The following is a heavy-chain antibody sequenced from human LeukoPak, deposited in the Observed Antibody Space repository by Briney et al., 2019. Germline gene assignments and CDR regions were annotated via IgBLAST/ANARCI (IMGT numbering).Heavy chain of an antibody. CDR1: GFTFSSYS. CDR2: ISSSSSTI. CDR3: AKDIMSSGYNRPFDY. D-gene: IGHD3-22*01. Sequence: PGGSLRLSCAASGFTFSSYSMNWVRQAPGKGLEWVSYISSSSSTIYYADSVKGRFTISRDNAKNSLYLQMNSLRAEDTAVYYCAKDIMSSGYNRPFDYWGQGTLVTVSS. V-gene: IGHV3-48*01. J-gene: IGHJ4*02.